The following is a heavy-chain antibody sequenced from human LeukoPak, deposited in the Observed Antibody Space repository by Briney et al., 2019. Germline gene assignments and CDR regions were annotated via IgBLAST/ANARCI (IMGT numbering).Heavy chain of an antibody. J-gene: IGHJ4*02. D-gene: IGHD5-24*01. Sequence: ASVNVSCKSSGYTFTTYYMHWVRQPPGQRRVGMGLINPSGGGTRYAQKFQGRVTMNRDTSKSTVYMELSSVRYEDTDVYYCASGYKTVSVFDHWGQGTLVTVSS. CDR3: ASGYKTVSVFDH. V-gene: IGHV1-46*01. CDR2: INPSGGGT. CDR1: GYTFTTYY.